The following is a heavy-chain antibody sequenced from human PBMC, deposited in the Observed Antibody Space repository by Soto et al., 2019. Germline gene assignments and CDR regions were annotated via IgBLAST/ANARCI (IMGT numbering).Heavy chain of an antibody. V-gene: IGHV3-30-3*01. D-gene: IGHD3-10*01. CDR3: AKDVSGRGSYYYYHGMDV. Sequence: QVQLVESGGGVVQPGRSLRLSCAASGFTFSSYAMHWVRQAPGKGLEWVAVISYDGSNKYYADSVKGRFTISRDNSKNTLYLQMNSLRAEDTALYYCAKDVSGRGSYYYYHGMDVWGQGTTVTFSS. CDR2: ISYDGSNK. J-gene: IGHJ6*02. CDR1: GFTFSSYA.